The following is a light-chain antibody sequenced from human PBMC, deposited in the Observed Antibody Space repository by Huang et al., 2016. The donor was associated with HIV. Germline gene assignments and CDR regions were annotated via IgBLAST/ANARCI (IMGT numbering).Light chain of an antibody. J-gene: IGKJ3*01. CDR2: DAS. CDR3: QQYDNLPRFT. CDR1: QDISND. Sequence: DIQMTQSPSSLSASVGDRVTITCQASQDISNDLNWYQQKPGKAPKLLIYDASNLETGVSSRFSGSGSGTDFTFTISSLQPEDIATYYCQQYDNLPRFTFGPGTKVDIK. V-gene: IGKV1-33*01.